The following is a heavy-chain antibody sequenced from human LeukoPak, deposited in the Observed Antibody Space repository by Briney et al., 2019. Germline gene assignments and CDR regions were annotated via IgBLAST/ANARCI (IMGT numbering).Heavy chain of an antibody. V-gene: IGHV1-2*02. J-gene: IGHJ5*02. CDR1: GYSFTDYY. CDR2: INPNSGGT. Sequence: ASVKVSCKTSGYSFTDYYLHWVRQPPAQGLEWMGWINPNSGGTSSAQKFQGRVTMTRDTSITTVYMEMSWLTSDDTAIYYCVRADRLHGGPYLIGPWGQGTLVTVSS. CDR3: VRADRLHGGPYLIGP. D-gene: IGHD2-21*01.